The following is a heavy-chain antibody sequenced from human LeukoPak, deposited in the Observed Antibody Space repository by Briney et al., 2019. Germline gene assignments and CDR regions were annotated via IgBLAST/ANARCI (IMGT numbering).Heavy chain of an antibody. CDR3: ARDNYYFDY. J-gene: IGHJ4*02. Sequence: GASVKVSCKASGYTFTSYLIHWVRQAPGQGLEWMGWINTGSGERKYSQRFQDRVTITRDTSASTAFMELSSLRSEDTALYYCARDNYYFDYWGQGTLVTVSS. CDR2: INTGSGER. V-gene: IGHV1-3*04. CDR1: GYTFTSYL.